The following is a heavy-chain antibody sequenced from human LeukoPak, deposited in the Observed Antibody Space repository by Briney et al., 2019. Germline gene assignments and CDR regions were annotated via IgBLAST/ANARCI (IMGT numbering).Heavy chain of an antibody. CDR3: ASGMWDYYGWGSYYRYNWFDP. CDR1: GFILTIDG. D-gene: IGHD3-10*01. CDR2: ISSIDSTI. V-gene: IGHV3-48*04. Sequence: PGGSLRLSCAASGFILTIDGIHCVRGAPQKSVEWVSYISSIDSTINYIGSAKGRFTFPRDNPKNSLYLKMNSLTAGDTAWYSFASGMWDYYGWGSYYRYNWFDPWGQGTLVTVSS. J-gene: IGHJ5*02.